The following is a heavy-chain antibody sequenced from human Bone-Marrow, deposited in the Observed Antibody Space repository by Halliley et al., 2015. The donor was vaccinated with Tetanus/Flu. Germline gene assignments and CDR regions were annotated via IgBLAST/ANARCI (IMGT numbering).Heavy chain of an antibody. J-gene: IGHJ4*02. V-gene: IGHV4-30-4*01. D-gene: IGHD6-19*01. Sequence: GLVKPSKTLSLTCAVSGGSIYNSGYFWSWVRQPPGKGLEWIGCIFNMGTTYYTPSLKSRVTISFDTSENQFSLNLNSVTVADTAIYYCVRHSVTSAWSFGPPPRLYFFDSWGQGTLVTVSS. CDR2: IFNMGTT. CDR1: GGSIYNSGYF. CDR3: VRHSVTSAWSFGPPPRLYFFDS.